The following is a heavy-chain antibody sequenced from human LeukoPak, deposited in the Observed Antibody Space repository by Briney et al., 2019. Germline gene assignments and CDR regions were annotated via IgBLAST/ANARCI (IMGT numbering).Heavy chain of an antibody. V-gene: IGHV3-30*02. D-gene: IGHD4-11*01. CDR1: GFTFSSYG. CDR3: AKSDSTVTPILIDY. CDR2: IRYDGSNK. Sequence: PGGSLRLSCAASGFTFSSYGMHWVRQAPGKGLEWVAFIRYDGSNKYYADSVKGRFTISRDNSKNTLYLQMNSLRAEDTAVYYCAKSDSTVTPILIDYWGQGTLVTVSS. J-gene: IGHJ4*02.